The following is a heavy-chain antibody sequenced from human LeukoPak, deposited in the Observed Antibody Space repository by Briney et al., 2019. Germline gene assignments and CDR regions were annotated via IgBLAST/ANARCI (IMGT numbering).Heavy chain of an antibody. V-gene: IGHV3-21*01. CDR2: IDSSSSYR. Sequence: GGSLRLSCEASGFAFNTYSMNWVRQAPGKGLEWVSSIDSSSSYRYYSDSVKGRFTISRDNAKNSLYLQMNSLRAEDTAVYYCAKDKKGAFDIWGQGTMVTVSS. CDR1: GFAFNTYS. J-gene: IGHJ3*02. CDR3: AKDKKGAFDI.